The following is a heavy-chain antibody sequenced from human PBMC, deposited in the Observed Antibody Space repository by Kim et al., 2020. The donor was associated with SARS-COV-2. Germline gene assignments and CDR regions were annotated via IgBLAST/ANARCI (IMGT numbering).Heavy chain of an antibody. V-gene: IGHV4-34*01. CDR3: ARAPFWFPRPAAMMRAGHAFDI. D-gene: IGHD2-2*01. J-gene: IGHJ3*02. CDR2: INHSGST. CDR1: GGSFSGYY. Sequence: SETLSLTCAVYGGSFSGYYWSWIRQPPGKGLEWIGEINHSGSTNYNPSLKSRVTISVDTSKNQFSLKLSSVTAADTAVYYCARAPFWFPRPAAMMRAGHAFDIWGQGTMVTVSS.